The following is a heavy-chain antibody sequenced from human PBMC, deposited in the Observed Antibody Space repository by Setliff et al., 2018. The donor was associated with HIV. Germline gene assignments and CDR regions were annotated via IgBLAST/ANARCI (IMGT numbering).Heavy chain of an antibody. CDR3: TRSKWGSGFDY. J-gene: IGHJ4*02. V-gene: IGHV3-72*01. CDR2: TGNKASSDTT. CDR1: GFTFTSYA. D-gene: IGHD1-26*01. Sequence: GGSLRLSCAASGFTFTSYAMNWVRQAPGKGLEWVGRTGNKASSDTTQYAASVKGRFTISRDDSKNSVFLQMNSLKTEDTAMCYCTRSKWGSGFDYWGQGTLVTVSS.